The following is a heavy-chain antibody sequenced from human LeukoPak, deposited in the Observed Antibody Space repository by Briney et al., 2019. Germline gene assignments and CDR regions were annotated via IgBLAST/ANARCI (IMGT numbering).Heavy chain of an antibody. V-gene: IGHV3-23*01. CDR3: ATYRPRGVDSSGYYYPYDAFDI. CDR2: ISGSGGST. J-gene: IGHJ3*02. Sequence: ETLSLTCTVSGGSISSYYWSWVRQAPGKGLEWVSAISGSGGSTYYADSVKGRFTISRDNSKNTLYLQMNSLRAEDTAVYYCATYRPRGVDSSGYYYPYDAFDIWGQGTMVTVSS. CDR1: GGSISSYY. D-gene: IGHD3-22*01.